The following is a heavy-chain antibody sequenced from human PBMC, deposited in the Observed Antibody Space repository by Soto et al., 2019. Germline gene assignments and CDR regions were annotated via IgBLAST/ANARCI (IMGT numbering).Heavy chain of an antibody. J-gene: IGHJ4*02. D-gene: IGHD1-26*01. V-gene: IGHV4-30-4*01. Sequence: QVQLQEWGPGLVKPSQTLSLTCTVSGGSIRNGDYYWGWIRQPPGKGLEWIGYVYYSGTTYSHPSLKSRVTISVDTSENEFSLRLSSVTAADTAVYYCVTVNLLGAAYYFDYWGPGTLVTVSS. CDR2: VYYSGTT. CDR1: GGSIRNGDYY. CDR3: VTVNLLGAAYYFDY.